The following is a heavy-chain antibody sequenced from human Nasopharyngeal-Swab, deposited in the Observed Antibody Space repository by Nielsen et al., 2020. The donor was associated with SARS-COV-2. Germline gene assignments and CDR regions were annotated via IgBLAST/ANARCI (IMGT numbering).Heavy chain of an antibody. J-gene: IGHJ4*02. CDR3: ARDSEPPGGFDY. Sequence: ASVKVSCKASGGTFSSYGISWVRQAPGQGLEWMGWISAYNGNTNYAQKLQGRVTMTTDTSTSTAYMELRSLRSDDTAVYYCARDSEPPGGFDYWGQGTLVTVSS. CDR2: ISAYNGNT. D-gene: IGHD4-23*01. CDR1: GGTFSSYG. V-gene: IGHV1-18*01.